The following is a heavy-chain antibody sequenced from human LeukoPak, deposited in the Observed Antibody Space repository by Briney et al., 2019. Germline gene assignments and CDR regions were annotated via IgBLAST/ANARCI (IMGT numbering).Heavy chain of an antibody. Sequence: ASVKVSCKASGYTFTDYYMHWVRQAPGQGLEWMGWINPHSGGTDHAQRFQGRVTMTRDTSISTAYMELSRLRSEDTAVYYCARGRIAAAPTYWGQGTLVTVSS. D-gene: IGHD6-13*01. J-gene: IGHJ4*02. CDR2: INPHSGGT. CDR1: GYTFTDYY. CDR3: ARGRIAAAPTY. V-gene: IGHV1-2*02.